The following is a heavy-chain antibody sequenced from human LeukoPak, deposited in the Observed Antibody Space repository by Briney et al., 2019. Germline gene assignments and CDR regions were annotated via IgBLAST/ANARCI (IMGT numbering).Heavy chain of an antibody. V-gene: IGHV1-18*04. J-gene: IGHJ6*02. D-gene: IGHD6-13*01. CDR1: GYTLTDYY. CDR2: ISAYNGNT. CDR3: ARGDSSSPYYYYYGMDV. Sequence: ASVKVSCKASGYTLTDYYMHWVRQAPGQGLEWMGRISAYNGNTNYAQKLQGRVTMTTDTSTSTAYMELRSLRSDDTAVYYCARGDSSSPYYYYYGMDVWGQGTTVTVSS.